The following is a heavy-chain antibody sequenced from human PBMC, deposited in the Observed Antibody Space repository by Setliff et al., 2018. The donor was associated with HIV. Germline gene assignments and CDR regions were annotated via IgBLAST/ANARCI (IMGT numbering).Heavy chain of an antibody. CDR2: ISSYNGYT. CDR1: GYNFSSNG. V-gene: IGHV1-18*01. Sequence: ASVKVSCKASGYNFSSNGISWVRQAPGQGLEWMGWISSYNGYTKYAQKVQDRVTMTKDKSTSTAYMELRSLRSDDTAVYYCARVSRSGWFFDWWGQGSLVTV. J-gene: IGHJ4*02. D-gene: IGHD6-19*01. CDR3: ARVSRSGWFFDW.